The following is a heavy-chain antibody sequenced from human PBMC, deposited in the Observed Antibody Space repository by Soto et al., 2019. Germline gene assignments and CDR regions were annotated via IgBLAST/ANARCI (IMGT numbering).Heavy chain of an antibody. CDR3: ARDRVVVKLSDAFDI. CDR2: INPSGGST. V-gene: IGHV1-46*01. D-gene: IGHD2-15*01. J-gene: IGHJ3*02. Sequence: ASVKVSCKASGYTFTSYGISWGRQAPGQGLEWMGIINPSGGSTSYAQKFQGRVTMTRDTSTSTVYMELSSLRSEDTAVYYCARDRVVVKLSDAFDIWGQGTMVTVSS. CDR1: GYTFTSYG.